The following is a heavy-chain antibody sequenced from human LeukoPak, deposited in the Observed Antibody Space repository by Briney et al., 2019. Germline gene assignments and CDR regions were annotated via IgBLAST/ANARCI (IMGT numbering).Heavy chain of an antibody. CDR3: ARGIVGATQFDAFDI. J-gene: IGHJ3*02. D-gene: IGHD1-26*01. V-gene: IGHV1-46*01. CDR2: INPSGVST. CDR1: GYTFTSYY. Sequence: GASVKVSCKASGYTFTSYYMYWVRPAPGQGLEWMGIINPSGVSTSYAQKFQGRVTMTRDTSTSTVYMELSSLRSEDTAVYYCARGIVGATQFDAFDIWGQGTMVTVSS.